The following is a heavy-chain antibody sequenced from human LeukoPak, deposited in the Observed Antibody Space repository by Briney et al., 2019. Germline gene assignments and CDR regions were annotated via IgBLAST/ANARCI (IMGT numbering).Heavy chain of an antibody. Sequence: VASVKVSCKASRYTFTSYDINWVRQATGQGLEWMGWINPNSGNTGYAQKFQGRVTMTRNTSISTAYMELSSLRSEDTAVYYCARWGTLSSYYYYYYGMDVWGQGTTVTVSS. D-gene: IGHD3-16*01. V-gene: IGHV1-8*01. CDR3: ARWGTLSSYYYYYYGMDV. CDR1: RYTFTSYD. J-gene: IGHJ6*02. CDR2: INPNSGNT.